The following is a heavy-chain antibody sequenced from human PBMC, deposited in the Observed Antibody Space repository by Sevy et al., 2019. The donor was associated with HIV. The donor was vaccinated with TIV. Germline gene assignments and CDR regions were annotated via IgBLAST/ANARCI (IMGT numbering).Heavy chain of an antibody. J-gene: IGHJ6*02. CDR1: AFTFSSYW. CDR2: INQDGSEE. D-gene: IGHD3-16*01. V-gene: IGHV3-7*01. Sequence: GGYLRLSCAASAFTFSSYWMTWVRQAPGKGLEWVANINQDGSEENYVDSVKGRFTIFRDNAKNSLFLQMNSLRAEDTAVDYCARTGSYAVAYYYYYAMDVWGPGTLVTVSS. CDR3: ARTGSYAVAYYYYYAMDV.